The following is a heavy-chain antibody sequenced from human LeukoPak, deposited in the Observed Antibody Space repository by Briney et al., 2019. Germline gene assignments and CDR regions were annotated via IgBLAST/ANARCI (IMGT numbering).Heavy chain of an antibody. CDR3: ARTRDGYNIYYYYYYMDV. D-gene: IGHD5-24*01. CDR1: GFTFSSYS. V-gene: IGHV3-21*01. J-gene: IGHJ6*03. CDR2: ISSSSSYI. Sequence: GGSLRLSCAASGFTFSSYSMNWVRQAPGKGLEWVSSISSSSSYIYYADSVKGRFTISRDNAKNSLYLQMNSLRAEDTAVYYCARTRDGYNIYYYYYYMDVWGRGTTVTVSS.